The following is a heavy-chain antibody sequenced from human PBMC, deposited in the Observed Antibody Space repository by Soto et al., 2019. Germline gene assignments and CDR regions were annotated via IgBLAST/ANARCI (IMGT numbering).Heavy chain of an antibody. Sequence: SVKVSCKASGGTFSSYAISWVRQAPGQGLEWMGGIIPIFGTANYAQKFQGRVTITADESTSTAYMELSSLRSEDTAVYYCARDLGNANQRPDTAMVSRSYCGGDCYQNWFDPWGQGTLVTVSS. V-gene: IGHV1-69*13. CDR3: ARDLGNANQRPDTAMVSRSYCGGDCYQNWFDP. CDR1: GGTFSSYA. J-gene: IGHJ5*02. D-gene: IGHD2-21*02. CDR2: IIPIFGTA.